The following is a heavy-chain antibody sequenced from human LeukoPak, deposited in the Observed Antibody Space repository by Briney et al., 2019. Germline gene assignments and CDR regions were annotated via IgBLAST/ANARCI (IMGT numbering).Heavy chain of an antibody. J-gene: IGHJ4*02. Sequence: SETLSLTCTVSGGSISSYYWSWIRQPPGKGLEWIGYIFYSGSTNHNPSLKSRVTISVYTSKNQFSLKLSSVTAADTAVYYCARDRGAAESKEFDYWGQGTLVTVSS. D-gene: IGHD6-25*01. CDR1: GGSISSYY. CDR3: ARDRGAAESKEFDY. V-gene: IGHV4-59*01. CDR2: IFYSGST.